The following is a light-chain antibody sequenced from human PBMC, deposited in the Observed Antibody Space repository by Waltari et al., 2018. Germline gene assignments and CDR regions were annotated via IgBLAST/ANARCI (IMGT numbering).Light chain of an antibody. Sequence: EIVMTQSPVTLSVSPRERATLSCRASQSISSNLAWYQQKPGQSPRPLIHGASTRATGIPARFSGSGSGTDFTLTISSLQSEDFAVYFCQQYNTWPTFGGGTKVEIK. CDR2: GAS. V-gene: IGKV3-15*01. CDR1: QSISSN. CDR3: QQYNTWPT. J-gene: IGKJ4*01.